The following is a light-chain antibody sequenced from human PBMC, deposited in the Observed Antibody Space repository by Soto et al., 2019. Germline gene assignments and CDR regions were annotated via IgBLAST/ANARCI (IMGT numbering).Light chain of an antibody. V-gene: IGKV1-5*01. Sequence: DIQMTQSPSTLSASVGDRVTITCRASQSISSWLAWYQQKTGKAPKLLIYDASSLERGVPSRFSGSGSGTEFTLTISSLQPDDFATYYRQQYNSYSWTFGQGTKVDIK. CDR1: QSISSW. J-gene: IGKJ1*01. CDR2: DAS. CDR3: QQYNSYSWT.